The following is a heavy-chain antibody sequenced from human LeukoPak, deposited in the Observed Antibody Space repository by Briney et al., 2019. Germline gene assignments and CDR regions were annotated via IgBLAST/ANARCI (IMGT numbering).Heavy chain of an antibody. Sequence: PSETLSLTCTVSGGSISSYYWSWIRQPPGKGLEWIGWIFYSGSTSYNPSLKSRVTISLDTSKNHLSLKVTSVNAADTAVYFCARSRSGTYGYFDYWGQGTLVTVSS. V-gene: IGHV4-59*01. CDR3: ARSRSGTYGYFDY. D-gene: IGHD1-26*01. J-gene: IGHJ4*02. CDR2: IFYSGST. CDR1: GGSISSYY.